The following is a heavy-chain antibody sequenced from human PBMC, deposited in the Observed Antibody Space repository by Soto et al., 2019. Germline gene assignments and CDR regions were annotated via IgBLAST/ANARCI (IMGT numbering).Heavy chain of an antibody. D-gene: IGHD4-4*01. Sequence: EVQLLESGGGLVQRGGSLRLSCAASGFPFSSYVMSWVRQAPGKGLEWVSGISGDGSNTFYADSVKGRFTISRDNTKTTVLLDMNSRAAYDKAVYYCAKDSNKYSSSHRCRCFDYCGQGIGVTVAS. J-gene: IGHJ4*02. CDR2: ISGDGSNT. CDR1: GFPFSSYV. V-gene: IGHV3-23*01. CDR3: AKDSNKYSSSHRCRCFDY.